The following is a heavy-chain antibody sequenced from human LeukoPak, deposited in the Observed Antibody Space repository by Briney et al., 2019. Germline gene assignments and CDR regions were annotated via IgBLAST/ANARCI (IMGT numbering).Heavy chain of an antibody. CDR1: GFTFRTYA. V-gene: IGHV3-23*01. CDR2: ISGGGGST. CDR3: ARGDGLGELSSTLDY. Sequence: PGGSLRLSCAASGFTFRTYAMSWVRQAPGKGLEWVSAISGGGGSTWYADSVKGRFTISRDNSKNTVNLEINSLRAEDTAVYYCARGDGLGELSSTLDYWGQGTRITVSS. D-gene: IGHD3-16*02. J-gene: IGHJ4*02.